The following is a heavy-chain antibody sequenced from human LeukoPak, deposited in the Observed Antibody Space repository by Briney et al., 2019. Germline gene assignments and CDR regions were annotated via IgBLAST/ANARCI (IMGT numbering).Heavy chain of an antibody. V-gene: IGHV1-18*04. J-gene: IGHJ5*02. CDR3: ARATVGPAATGNWFGP. Sequence: ASVKVSCKASGYTFTSYGISWVRQAPGQGLEWMGWISAYNGNTNYAQKLQGRVTMTTDTSTSTAYMELRSLRSDDTAVYYCARATVGPAATGNWFGPWGQGTLVTVSS. CDR2: ISAYNGNT. CDR1: GYTFTSYG. D-gene: IGHD2-2*01.